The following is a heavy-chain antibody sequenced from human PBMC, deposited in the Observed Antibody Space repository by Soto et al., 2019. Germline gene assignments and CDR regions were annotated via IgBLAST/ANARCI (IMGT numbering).Heavy chain of an antibody. J-gene: IGHJ4*02. D-gene: IGHD3-22*01. CDR3: ARQFDSDTSGYYYAY. Sequence: QVQLVQSGAEVKKPGSSVKVSCKASGGTFSTNTISWVRQAPGQGLEGMGGIMPTFGSANYAQKFQGRVTITADEYTRTVYMELSRLRSEDTAVYYCARQFDSDTSGYYYAYWGQGTLVTVSS. CDR1: GGTFSTNT. V-gene: IGHV1-69*01. CDR2: IMPTFGSA.